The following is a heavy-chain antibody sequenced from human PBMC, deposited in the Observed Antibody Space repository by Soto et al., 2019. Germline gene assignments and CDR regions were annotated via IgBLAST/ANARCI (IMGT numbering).Heavy chain of an antibody. CDR3: AQPTGWPGFDF. CDR1: GFTVSSKY. V-gene: IGHV3-53*01. CDR2: IYGGGTT. Sequence: EVQLVESGGGLIQPGGSLRLSCAASGFTVSSKYMTWVRQAPGKGLEWVSVIYGGGTTYYADAVKGRFTISRDNSKNTLYLQMNSLRAEDTAVYYCAQPTGWPGFDFWGQGTRVTVSS. J-gene: IGHJ4*02. D-gene: IGHD6-19*01.